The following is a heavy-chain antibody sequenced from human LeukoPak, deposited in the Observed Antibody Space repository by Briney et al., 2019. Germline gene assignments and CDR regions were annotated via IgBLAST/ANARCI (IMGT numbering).Heavy chain of an antibody. V-gene: IGHV1-8*03. D-gene: IGHD2-2*01. CDR2: MNPNSGNT. Sequence: GASVKVSCKASGYTFTSYDINLVRQATGQGLEWMGWMNPNSGNTGYAQKFQGRVTITRNTSISTAYMELSSLRSEDTAVYYCARVHSTIGDYYYYYYMDVWGKGTTVTVSS. CDR3: ARVHSTIGDYYYYYYMDV. J-gene: IGHJ6*03. CDR1: GYTFTSYD.